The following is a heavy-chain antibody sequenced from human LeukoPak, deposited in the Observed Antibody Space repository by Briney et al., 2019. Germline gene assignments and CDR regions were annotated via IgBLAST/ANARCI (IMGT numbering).Heavy chain of an antibody. CDR1: GYSITSGFS. CDR3: AGEGAVPGIDP. Sequence: SETLSLTCAVSGYSITSGFSWGWIRQPPGKGLEWIGTISHSGTTDYKSTLESRLTISMDTSKNLFSLRLTSVTAADTAVYYCAGEGAVPGIDPWGQGTLVTVSS. J-gene: IGHJ5*02. CDR2: ISHSGTT. D-gene: IGHD3-16*01. V-gene: IGHV4-38-2*02.